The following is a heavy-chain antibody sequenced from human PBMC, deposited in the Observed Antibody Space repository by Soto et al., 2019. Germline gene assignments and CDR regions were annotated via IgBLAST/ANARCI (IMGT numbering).Heavy chain of an antibody. CDR3: AKETYCSGGSCYLDAFDI. Sequence: EVQLLESGGGLVQPGGSLRLSCAASGFTFSSYAMSWVRQAPGKGLEWVSAISGSGGSTYYADSVKGRFTISRDNSKHTLYLQMNSLRAEDTAVYYCAKETYCSGGSCYLDAFDIWGQGTMVTVSS. J-gene: IGHJ3*02. V-gene: IGHV3-23*01. CDR1: GFTFSSYA. D-gene: IGHD2-15*01. CDR2: ISGSGGST.